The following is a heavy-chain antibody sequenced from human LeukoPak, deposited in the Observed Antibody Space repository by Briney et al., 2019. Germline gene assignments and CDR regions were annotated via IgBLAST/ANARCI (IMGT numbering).Heavy chain of an antibody. CDR2: ISSSSYI. CDR1: GFTFSSYT. D-gene: IGHD3-10*01. CDR3: VKFYSGSYPQLEY. J-gene: IGHJ4*02. Sequence: GGSLRLSCAASGFTFSSYTMDWVRQAPGKGLEWVSSISSSSYIYYADSVKGRFTISRDNAKNSLYLQMNSLRAEDTAVYYCVKFYSGSYPQLEYWGQGTLVTVSS. V-gene: IGHV3-21*01.